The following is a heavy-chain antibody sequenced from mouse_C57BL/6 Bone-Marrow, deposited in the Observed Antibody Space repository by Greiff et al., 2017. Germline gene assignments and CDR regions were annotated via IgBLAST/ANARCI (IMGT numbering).Heavy chain of an antibody. CDR3: ARRWRITTVVAQYDFDY. V-gene: IGHV1-55*01. CDR1: GYTFTSYW. D-gene: IGHD1-1*01. Sequence: QVQLQQPGAELVKPGASVKMSCKASGYTFTSYWITWVKQRPGQGLEWIGDIYPGSGSTNYNEKFKSKATLTVDTSSSTAYMQLSSLTSEDSAVYYCARRWRITTVVAQYDFDYWGQGTTLTVSS. CDR2: IYPGSGST. J-gene: IGHJ2*01.